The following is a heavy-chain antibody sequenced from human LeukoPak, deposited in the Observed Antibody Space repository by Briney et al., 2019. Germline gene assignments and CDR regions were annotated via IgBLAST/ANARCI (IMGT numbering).Heavy chain of an antibody. CDR1: GGSFSGYY. CDR3: ARGSDVAFDI. CDR2: INHSGSA. J-gene: IGHJ3*02. V-gene: IGHV4-34*01. Sequence: SETLSLTCAVYGGSFSGYYWSWIRQPPGKGLEWIGEINHSGSANYNPSLKSRVTISVDTSKNQFSLKLSSVTAADTAVYYCARGSDVAFDIWGQGTMVTVSS.